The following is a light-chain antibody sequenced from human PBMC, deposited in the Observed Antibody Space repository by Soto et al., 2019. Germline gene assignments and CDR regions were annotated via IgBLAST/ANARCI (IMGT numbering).Light chain of an antibody. CDR1: QSVSSN. CDR3: QQYKNWPFPSWT. V-gene: IGKV3-15*01. CDR2: GAS. J-gene: IGKJ1*01. Sequence: EIVMTQSPATLSVSPGERATLSCRASQSVSSNLAWYQQKPGQAPRLLIYGASTRATGIPARFSGSGSGTEFTLTISSLQSEDFAGYYCQQYKNWPFPSWTVGQGTKEEIK.